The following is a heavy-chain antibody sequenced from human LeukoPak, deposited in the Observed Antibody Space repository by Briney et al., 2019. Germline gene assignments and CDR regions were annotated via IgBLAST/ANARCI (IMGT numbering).Heavy chain of an antibody. CDR2: ISYDGSNK. CDR1: GFTFSSYA. CDR3: ARDWWELLHDAFDI. J-gene: IGHJ3*02. V-gene: IGHV3-30-3*01. Sequence: GGSLRLSCAASGFTFSSYAMHWVRQAPGKGLEWVAVISYDGSNKYYADSVKGRFSISRDNSKNTLYLQMNSLRAEDTAVYYCARDWWELLHDAFDIWGQGTMVTVSS. D-gene: IGHD1-26*01.